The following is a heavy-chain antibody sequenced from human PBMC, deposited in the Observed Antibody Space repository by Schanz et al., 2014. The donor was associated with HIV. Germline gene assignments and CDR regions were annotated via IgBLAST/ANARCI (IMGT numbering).Heavy chain of an antibody. CDR2: ISGSDGDT. CDR3: VKAYSSGFSGAGS. J-gene: IGHJ5*02. CDR1: GFNFSNFA. V-gene: IGHV3-23*01. D-gene: IGHD5-18*01. Sequence: EVQLLESGGGLEQPGGSLRLSCAASGFNFSNFAMSWVRQAPGKGLDWVSTISGSDGDTYYADSVKGRFTISRDNSRNALYLHMNSLRADDTAIYYCVKAYSSGFSGAGSWGQGALVTVSS.